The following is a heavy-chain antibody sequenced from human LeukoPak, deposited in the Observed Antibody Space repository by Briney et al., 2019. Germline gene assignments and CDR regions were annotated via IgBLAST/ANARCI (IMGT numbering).Heavy chain of an antibody. CDR1: GVSISSYY. CDR3: AREFYYYDSSGDNWFDP. D-gene: IGHD3-22*01. CDR2: IYSGGST. V-gene: IGHV4-4*07. Sequence: PSETLSLTCSVSGVSISSYYWTWIRLPAGKGREWIGRIYSGGSTNYNPSLKSRVTMSVDTSKNQFSLRLTSVTAADTAVYYCAREFYYYDSSGDNWFDPWGQGTLVTVSS. J-gene: IGHJ5*02.